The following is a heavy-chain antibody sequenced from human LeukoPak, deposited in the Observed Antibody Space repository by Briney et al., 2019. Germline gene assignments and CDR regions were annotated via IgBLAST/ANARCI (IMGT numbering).Heavy chain of an antibody. CDR2: IIPILGTA. CDR1: GGTFSSYA. Sequence: SVKVSCKASGGTFSSYAISWVRQAPGQGLEWMGGIIPILGTANYAQKFQGRVTITADESTSTAYMELSSLRSEDTAVYYCAREGGYSSGWSVRWGQGTLVTVSS. CDR3: AREGGYSSGWSVR. V-gene: IGHV1-69*13. J-gene: IGHJ5*02. D-gene: IGHD6-19*01.